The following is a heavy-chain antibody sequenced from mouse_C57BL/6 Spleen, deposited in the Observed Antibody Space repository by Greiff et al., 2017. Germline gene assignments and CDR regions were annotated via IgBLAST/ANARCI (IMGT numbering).Heavy chain of an antibody. D-gene: IGHD2-3*01. V-gene: IGHV1-19*01. CDR2: INPYNGGT. Sequence: EVQLQQSGPVLVKPGASVKMSCKASGYTFTDYYMNWVKQSHGKSLEWIGVINPYNGGTSYNQKFKGEATLTVDKSSSTAYMELNSLTSEDSAVYYCARPIYDGYYDYWGQGTTLTVSS. CDR1: GYTFTDYY. J-gene: IGHJ2*01. CDR3: ARPIYDGYYDY.